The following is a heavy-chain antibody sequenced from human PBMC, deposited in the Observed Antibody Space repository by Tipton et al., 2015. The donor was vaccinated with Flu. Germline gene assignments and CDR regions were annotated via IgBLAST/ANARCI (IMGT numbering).Heavy chain of an antibody. V-gene: IGHV4-38-2*01. J-gene: IGHJ5*01. Sequence: PGLVKPSETLSLTCAVSGDSIGSAYYWGWIRRPPGKGLEWIGNIHRAGVNYYNPSLRSRVTISLDTSKNQFSLELKSVTAADTAVYYCARRDYSNYVSDPRNWFDSWGPGNPGQCLL. D-gene: IGHD4-11*01. CDR1: GDSIGSAYY. CDR2: IHRAGVN. CDR3: ARRDYSNYVSDPRNWFDS.